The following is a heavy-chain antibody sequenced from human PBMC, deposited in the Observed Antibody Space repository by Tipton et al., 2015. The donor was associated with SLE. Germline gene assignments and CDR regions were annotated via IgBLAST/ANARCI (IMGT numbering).Heavy chain of an antibody. CDR2: IYYSGST. J-gene: IGHJ4*02. Sequence: TLSLTCTVSGGSISSGSYYWSWIRQPAGKGLEWIGYIYYSGSTNYNPSLKSRVTISVDTSKNQFSLKLSSVTAADTAVYYCARGAGPYEVDYWGQGTLVTVSS. CDR1: GGSISSGSYY. CDR3: ARGAGPYEVDY. V-gene: IGHV4-61*10. D-gene: IGHD3-16*01.